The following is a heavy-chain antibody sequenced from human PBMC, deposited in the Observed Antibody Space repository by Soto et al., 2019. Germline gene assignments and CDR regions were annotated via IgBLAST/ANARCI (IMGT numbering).Heavy chain of an antibody. D-gene: IGHD2-2*01. CDR3: ARRWRSSTSCCDNWFDP. V-gene: IGHV4-39*01. Sequence: SETLSLTCTVSGGSISSSSYYWGWIRQPPGKGLEWIGSIYYSGSTYYNPSLKSRVTISVDTSKNQFSLKLSSVTAADTAVYYCARRWRSSTSCCDNWFDPWGQGTLVTVSS. CDR1: GGSISSSSYY. CDR2: IYYSGST. J-gene: IGHJ5*02.